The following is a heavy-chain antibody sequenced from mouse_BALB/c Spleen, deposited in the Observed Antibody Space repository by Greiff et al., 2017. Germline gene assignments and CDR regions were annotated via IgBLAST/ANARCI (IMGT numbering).Heavy chain of an antibody. CDR1: GYSITSDYA. J-gene: IGHJ4*01. V-gene: IGHV3-2*02. Sequence: EVMLVESGPGLVKPSQSLSLTCTVTGYSITSDYAWNWIRQFPGNKLEWMGYISYSGSTSYNPSLKSRISITRDTSKNQFFLQLNSVTTEDTATYYCARSGYDGADYYAMDYWGQGTSVTVSS. CDR3: ARSGYDGADYYAMDY. D-gene: IGHD2-2*01. CDR2: ISYSGST.